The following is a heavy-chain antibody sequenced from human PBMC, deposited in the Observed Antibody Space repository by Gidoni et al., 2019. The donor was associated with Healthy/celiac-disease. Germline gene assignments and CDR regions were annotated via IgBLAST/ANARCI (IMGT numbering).Heavy chain of an antibody. CDR1: GYTFTSYY. Sequence: QVQLVQSGAEVKKPGASVKVSCKASGYTFTSYYMHWVRQAPGQGLEWMGIINPSGGSTSYAQKFQGRVTMTRDTSTSTVYMELSSLRSEDTAVYYCARDSKYCSSTSCYVYYYYYGMDVWGQGTTVTVSS. V-gene: IGHV1-46*03. J-gene: IGHJ6*02. D-gene: IGHD2-2*01. CDR3: ARDSKYCSSTSCYVYYYYYGMDV. CDR2: INPSGGST.